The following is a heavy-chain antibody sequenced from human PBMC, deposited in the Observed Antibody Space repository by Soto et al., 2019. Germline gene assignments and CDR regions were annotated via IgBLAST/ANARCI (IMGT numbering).Heavy chain of an antibody. CDR1: GYTFTSYY. D-gene: IGHD3-22*01. J-gene: IGHJ4*02. CDR3: AGGLRLGGYYSEIDY. Sequence: ASVKVSCKASGYTFTSYYMHWVRQAPGQGLEWMGIINPSGGSTSYAQKFQGRVTMTRDTSTSTVYMELSSLRSEDTAVYYCAGGLRLGGYYSEIDYWGQGTLVTVSS. CDR2: INPSGGST. V-gene: IGHV1-46*01.